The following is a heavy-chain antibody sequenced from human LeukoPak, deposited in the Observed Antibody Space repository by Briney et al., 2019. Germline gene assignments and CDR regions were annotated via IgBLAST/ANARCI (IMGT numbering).Heavy chain of an antibody. Sequence: PGGSLRLSCAASGFTFDDYGMSWVRQPPGKGREWLSGINWNGGSTGYADSVKGRFTSSRDNAKNSLYLQMNSLRAEDTALYHCARGNLYGSGSYDYRGQGTLVTVSS. CDR3: ARGNLYGSGSYDY. J-gene: IGHJ4*02. CDR1: GFTFDDYG. CDR2: INWNGGST. D-gene: IGHD3-10*01. V-gene: IGHV3-20*01.